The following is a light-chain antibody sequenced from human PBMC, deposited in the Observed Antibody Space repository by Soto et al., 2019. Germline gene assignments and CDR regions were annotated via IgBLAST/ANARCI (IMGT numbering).Light chain of an antibody. CDR1: SSNIGSNT. CDR2: SNN. J-gene: IGLJ2*01. Sequence: QSVLTQPPSASGTPGQRVTISCSGSSSNIGSNTVNWYQQLPGTAPKLLIYSNNQRPSGVPDRVSGSKSGTSASLAISGLQSEDEADYYCAAWDDSLNGVVFGGGTKATVL. V-gene: IGLV1-44*01. CDR3: AAWDDSLNGVV.